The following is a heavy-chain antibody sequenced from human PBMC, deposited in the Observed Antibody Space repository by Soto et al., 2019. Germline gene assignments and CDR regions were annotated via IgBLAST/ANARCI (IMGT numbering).Heavy chain of an antibody. D-gene: IGHD6-13*01. J-gene: IGHJ4*02. CDR1: GFSLTTSGVG. CDR3: AHRDRTSWYDY. V-gene: IGHV2-5*02. Sequence: QITLKESGPTLVKPTQTLTLTCTFSGFSLTTSGVGVGWIRQPPGKALEWLAVIYWDDDKRYSPSLKSRLTITKDTSKNQVVLTMTNIDPVDTATYYCAHRDRTSWYDYWGQGTLVTVSS. CDR2: IYWDDDK.